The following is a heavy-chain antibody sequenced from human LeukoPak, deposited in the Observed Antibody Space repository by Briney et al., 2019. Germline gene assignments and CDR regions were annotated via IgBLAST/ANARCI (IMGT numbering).Heavy chain of an antibody. D-gene: IGHD2-2*01. CDR2: FDPEDGET. CDR1: GYTLTELS. CDR3: ATVPAGRWFDP. Sequence: ASVKVSCKVCGYTLTELSMHWVRQDPGKGLEWMGGFDPEDGETIYAQKFQGRVTMTEDTSTDTAYMELSSLRSEDTAVYYCATVPAGRWFDPWGQGTLVTVSS. V-gene: IGHV1-24*01. J-gene: IGHJ5*02.